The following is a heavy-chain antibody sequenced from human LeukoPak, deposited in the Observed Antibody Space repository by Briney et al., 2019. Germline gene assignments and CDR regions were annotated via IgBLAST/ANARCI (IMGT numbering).Heavy chain of an antibody. CDR2: IYSSSVGRT. CDR1: GFTFSSYA. Sequence: GGSLRLSCAASGFTFSSYAMSWVRQAPGKGLEWVSVIYSSSVGRTYYAGSVKGRFTISRGNSKNTLYLQMNSLRPEDTAVYYCARGEGLLQQLGGYWGQGTLVTVSS. CDR3: ARGEGLLQQLGGY. V-gene: IGHV3-23*05. D-gene: IGHD6-13*01. J-gene: IGHJ4*02.